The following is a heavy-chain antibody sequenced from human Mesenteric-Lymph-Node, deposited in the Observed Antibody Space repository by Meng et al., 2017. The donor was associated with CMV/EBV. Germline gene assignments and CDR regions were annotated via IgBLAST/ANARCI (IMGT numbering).Heavy chain of an antibody. J-gene: IGHJ5*02. V-gene: IGHV1-2*02. CDR1: GYTFSDYY. Sequence: ASVKVSCKASGYTFSDYYMHWVRQAPGQGLEWMGWINPNSGGTKFAHKFQGRVTMTRDTSISTAYMDLSSLRSDDTAVYYCAKGASGTYFGWFDPWGQGTLVTV. CDR3: AKGASGTYFGWFDP. CDR2: INPNSGGT. D-gene: IGHD1-26*01.